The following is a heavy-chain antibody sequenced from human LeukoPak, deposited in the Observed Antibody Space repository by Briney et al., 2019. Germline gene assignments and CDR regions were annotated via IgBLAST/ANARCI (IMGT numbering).Heavy chain of an antibody. CDR3: ARVGATFH. CDR2: IYYSGST. CDR1: GGSISSSSYY. D-gene: IGHD1-26*01. Sequence: PSQTLSLTCTVSGGSISSSSYYWGWIRQPPGKGLEWIGTIYYSGSTYYNPSLKSRVTISVDTSKNQFSLNLSSVTAADTAVYYCARVGATFHWGQGTLVTVSS. J-gene: IGHJ4*02. V-gene: IGHV4-39*01.